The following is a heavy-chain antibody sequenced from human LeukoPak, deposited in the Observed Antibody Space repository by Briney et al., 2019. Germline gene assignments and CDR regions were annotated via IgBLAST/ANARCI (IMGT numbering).Heavy chain of an antibody. D-gene: IGHD3-22*01. CDR3: ARDYYDSSGYYYYYMDV. V-gene: IGHV4-61*08. Sequence: SETLSLTCTVSGGSISSGDYYWSWIRQPPGKGLEWIGYIYYSGSTNYNPSLKSRVTISVDTSKNQFSLKLSSVTAADTAVYYCARDYYDSSGYYYYYMDVWGKGTTVTASS. J-gene: IGHJ6*03. CDR2: IYYSGST. CDR1: GGSISSGDYY.